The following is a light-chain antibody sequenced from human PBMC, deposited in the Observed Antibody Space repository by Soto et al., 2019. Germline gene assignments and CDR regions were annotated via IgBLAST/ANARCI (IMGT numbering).Light chain of an antibody. CDR2: AAS. CDR1: QSVSSSY. Sequence: EIVLTQSPGPLSLSPGERATLSCRASQSVSSSYLAWYQQKRGQAPRLLMYAASSTATGITDRFSGSGSGTGFTPAISSLEPEDCAVYDCHQYGSSSPVTVGQGTRLEIK. V-gene: IGKV3-20*01. CDR3: HQYGSSSPVT. J-gene: IGKJ5*01.